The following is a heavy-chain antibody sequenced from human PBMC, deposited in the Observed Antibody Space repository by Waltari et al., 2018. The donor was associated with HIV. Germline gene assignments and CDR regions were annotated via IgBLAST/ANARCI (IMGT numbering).Heavy chain of an antibody. CDR2: IRYDGTNK. J-gene: IGHJ4*02. V-gene: IGHV3-30*02. D-gene: IGHD3-3*01. Sequence: QVQLVESGGGVVQPGGSLSLSCAASGLPFSSYGRPWVRQAPGKGLGWVAFIRYDGTNKYYADSVKGRFTIARDNSNNTLYVQMNSLRAEDTAVYYCAKDNFDLWSGYPYYFDYCGQGTLVTVSS. CDR3: AKDNFDLWSGYPYYFDY. CDR1: GLPFSSYG.